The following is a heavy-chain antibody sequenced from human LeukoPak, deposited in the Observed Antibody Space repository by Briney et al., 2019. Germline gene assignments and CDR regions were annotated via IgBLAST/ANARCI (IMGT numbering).Heavy chain of an antibody. J-gene: IGHJ4*02. Sequence: ASVKVSCKASGYTFTSYDINWVRQATGQGLEWMGWMNPNSGNTGYAQKFQGRVTMTRNTSISTAYMELSSLRSEDTAVYYCARVGVGATTFDYWGQGTLVTVSS. CDR1: GYTFTSYD. CDR2: MNPNSGNT. V-gene: IGHV1-8*01. CDR3: ARVGVGATTFDY. D-gene: IGHD1-26*01.